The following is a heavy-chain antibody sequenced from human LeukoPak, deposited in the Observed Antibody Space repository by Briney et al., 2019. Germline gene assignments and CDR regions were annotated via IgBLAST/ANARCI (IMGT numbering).Heavy chain of an antibody. Sequence: SETLSLTCTVSGGSISSTSYFWGWIRQPPGKGLEWVATLYYTGSTYCNPFLKSRVTMSVDASKNQFSLEVSSVTAADTAVYYCARLIGTRAFDYWGQGSLVTVSS. J-gene: IGHJ4*02. CDR1: GGSISSTSYF. D-gene: IGHD2-2*01. CDR2: LYYTGST. CDR3: ARLIGTRAFDY. V-gene: IGHV4-39*01.